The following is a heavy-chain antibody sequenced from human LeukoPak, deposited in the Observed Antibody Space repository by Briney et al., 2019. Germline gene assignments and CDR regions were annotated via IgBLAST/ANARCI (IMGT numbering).Heavy chain of an antibody. Sequence: SETLSLTCTVSDGSITNYDWSWVRQPPGKGLEFIGHVHYSGTANYNPSLRSRVTMSVDTSKNQFSLKLSSVTAADTAVYYCARGGAVGATIDYWGQGTLVTVSS. CDR2: VHYSGTA. J-gene: IGHJ4*02. D-gene: IGHD1-26*01. CDR3: ARGGAVGATIDY. V-gene: IGHV4-59*12. CDR1: DGSITNYD.